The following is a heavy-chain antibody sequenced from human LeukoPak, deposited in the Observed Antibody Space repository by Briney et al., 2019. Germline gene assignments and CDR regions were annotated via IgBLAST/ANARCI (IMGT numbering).Heavy chain of an antibody. V-gene: IGHV3-74*01. CDR1: GFTFNTHW. J-gene: IGHJ4*02. Sequence: GGSLRLSCAASGFTFNTHWMHWVRQAPGKGLVWVSRINTDGSTTNYADSVKGRFTISRDNAKNTLYLQMNSLRAEDTAVYYCARDLNWNQFDYWGQGSLVSVSS. CDR2: INTDGSTT. CDR3: ARDLNWNQFDY. D-gene: IGHD1-20*01.